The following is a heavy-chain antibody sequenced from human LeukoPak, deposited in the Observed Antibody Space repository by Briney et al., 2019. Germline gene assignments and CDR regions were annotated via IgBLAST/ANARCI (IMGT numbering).Heavy chain of an antibody. V-gene: IGHV3-9*01. J-gene: IGHJ4*02. Sequence: GRSLRLSCAASGFTFDDYAMHWVRQAPGKGLEWVSSIGWNSGGIGYADSVKGRFTISRDNAKNSLYLQMNSLRAEDTALYYCAKDIAGVAATGSPLDYWGQGTLVTVSS. CDR1: GFTFDDYA. D-gene: IGHD6-13*01. CDR2: IGWNSGGI. CDR3: AKDIAGVAATGSPLDY.